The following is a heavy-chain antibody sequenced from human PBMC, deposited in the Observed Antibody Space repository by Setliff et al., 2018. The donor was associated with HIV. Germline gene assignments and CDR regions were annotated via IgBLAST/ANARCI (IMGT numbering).Heavy chain of an antibody. CDR3: SRTTRTVYYDSSAYDAFDI. CDR2: INVGDSDT. V-gene: IGHV5-51*01. D-gene: IGHD3-22*01. Sequence: GESLKISCKGSGYSFTGYWIGWVRQMPGKGLEWMGIINVGDSDTRYSPSFQGQVTISADKSISTAYLQWSSLKASDTAMYYCSRTTRTVYYDSSAYDAFDIWGQGTLVTVSS. CDR1: GYSFTGYW. J-gene: IGHJ3*02.